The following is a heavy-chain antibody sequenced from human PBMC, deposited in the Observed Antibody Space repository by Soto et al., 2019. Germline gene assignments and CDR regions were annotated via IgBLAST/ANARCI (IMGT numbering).Heavy chain of an antibody. CDR2: IYWDDDK. Sequence: QITLKESGPTLVKPTQTLTLTCTFSGFSLSTSVVGVGWIRQPPGKALEWLALIYWDDDKRYSPSLKSRLTITKDNSKNQVVLTMTIMDPVDTATYYCAHTGYSSSWDRWGQGTLVTVSS. CDR1: GFSLSTSVVG. V-gene: IGHV2-5*02. D-gene: IGHD6-13*01. J-gene: IGHJ4*02. CDR3: AHTGYSSSWDR.